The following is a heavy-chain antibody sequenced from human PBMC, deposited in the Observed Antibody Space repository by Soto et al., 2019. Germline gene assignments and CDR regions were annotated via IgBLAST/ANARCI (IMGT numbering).Heavy chain of an antibody. D-gene: IGHD3-10*01. J-gene: IGHJ6*02. CDR1: GYTFTSYD. CDR2: MNPNSGNT. Sequence: ASVKVSCKASGYTFTSYDINWVRQATGQGLEWMGWMNPNSGNTGYAQKFQGRVTMTRNTSISTAYMELSSLRSEDTAVYYWASPNYYGSGSYYNRDYYYGMDVWGQGTTVTVSS. CDR3: ASPNYYGSGSYYNRDYYYGMDV. V-gene: IGHV1-8*01.